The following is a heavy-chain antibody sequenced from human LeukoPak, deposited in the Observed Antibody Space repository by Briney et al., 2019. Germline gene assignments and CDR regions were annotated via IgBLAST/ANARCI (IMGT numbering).Heavy chain of an antibody. J-gene: IGHJ4*02. CDR2: IEPRDSYT. CDR1: GYSFTSYW. D-gene: IGHD3-22*01. V-gene: IGHV5-10-1*01. Sequence: PGESLKISCKGSGYSFTSYWISWVRQMPGKGLEWMGRIEPRDSYTKYSPSFQGHVSISADKSISTAYLQWSSLKASDTATYYCARLESSGYYVYWGQGTLVTVSS. CDR3: ARLESSGYYVY.